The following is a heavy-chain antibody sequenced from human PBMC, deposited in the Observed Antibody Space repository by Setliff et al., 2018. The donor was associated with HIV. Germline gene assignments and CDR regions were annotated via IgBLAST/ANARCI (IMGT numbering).Heavy chain of an antibody. CDR3: ARPSTGGGYNYWYFDL. Sequence: SETLSLTCTASRGSISSHYWSWIRQPPGKGLEWIGHIYVSGTTYYNPSLKSRVTISVDTSKNQFSLKLSSVTAADTAVYHCARPSTGGGYNYWYFDLWGRGTLVTVSS. CDR2: IYVSGTT. D-gene: IGHD5-12*01. CDR1: RGSISSHY. V-gene: IGHV4-4*08. J-gene: IGHJ2*01.